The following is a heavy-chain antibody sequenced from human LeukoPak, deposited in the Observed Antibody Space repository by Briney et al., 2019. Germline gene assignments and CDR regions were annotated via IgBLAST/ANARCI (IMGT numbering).Heavy chain of an antibody. Sequence: GGSLRLSCAASGFTFDDYGMSWVRQAPGKGLEWVSGINWNGGSTGYADSVKGRFTISRDNAKNSLYLQMNSLRAEDTALYHCAYSSGFVDAFDIWGQGTMVTVSS. V-gene: IGHV3-20*01. D-gene: IGHD6-19*01. CDR1: GFTFDDYG. J-gene: IGHJ3*02. CDR3: AYSSGFVDAFDI. CDR2: INWNGGST.